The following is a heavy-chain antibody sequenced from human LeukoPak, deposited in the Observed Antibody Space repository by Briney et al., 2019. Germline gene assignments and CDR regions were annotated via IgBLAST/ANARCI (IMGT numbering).Heavy chain of an antibody. Sequence: GGSLRLSCAASGFTFSTYAMSWVRQAPGKGLEWVSTISGSGANTYYADSVRGRFTISRDNSKNTLYLQMNSLRAEDTAVYYCANSFYYGSGSYYLDYWGQGTLVTVSS. V-gene: IGHV3-23*01. CDR2: ISGSGANT. CDR1: GFTFSTYA. CDR3: ANSFYYGSGSYYLDY. J-gene: IGHJ4*02. D-gene: IGHD3-10*01.